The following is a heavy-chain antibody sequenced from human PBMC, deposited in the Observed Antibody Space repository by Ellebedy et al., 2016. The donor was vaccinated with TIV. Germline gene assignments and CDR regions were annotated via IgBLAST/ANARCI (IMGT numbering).Heavy chain of an antibody. CDR3: ARASGLRYPVDY. V-gene: IGHV3-30*03. CDR2: ISHDGNIQ. J-gene: IGHJ4*02. CDR1: GITFSSFG. D-gene: IGHD3-9*01. Sequence: GESLKISXVASGITFSSFGMHWVRQAPGKGLEWVAVISHDGNIQHYGDSVKGRFTISRANSKNTLFLSMNSLRSEDTAVYYCARASGLRYPVDYWGQGTLVTVSS.